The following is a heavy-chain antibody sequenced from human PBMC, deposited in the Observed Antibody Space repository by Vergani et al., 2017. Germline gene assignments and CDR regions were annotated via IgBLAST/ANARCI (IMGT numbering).Heavy chain of an antibody. Sequence: EVQLVQSGAEVKKPGESLKISCKGSGYSFTSYWIGWVRQTPGKGLEWMGIIYPGDSDTRYSPSFQGQVTISADKSISTAYLQWSSLKASDTAMYYCARQELYSSGWSRYWFDPWGQGTLVTVSS. CDR3: ARQELYSSGWSRYWFDP. CDR2: IYPGDSDT. V-gene: IGHV5-51*01. J-gene: IGHJ5*02. CDR1: GYSFTSYW. D-gene: IGHD6-19*01.